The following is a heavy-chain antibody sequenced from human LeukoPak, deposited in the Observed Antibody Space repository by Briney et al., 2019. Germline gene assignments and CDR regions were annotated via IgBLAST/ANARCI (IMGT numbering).Heavy chain of an antibody. J-gene: IGHJ4*02. Sequence: GGSLRLSCAASGFTFSRNWMHWVRQAPGKGLVWVSRINSDGSITNYADSVKGRFTISRDNAKNTMYMQMSSLRAEDTAVYYCAKIDAYWGQGTLVTVSS. CDR1: GFTFSRNW. D-gene: IGHD2-21*01. CDR3: AKIDAY. V-gene: IGHV3-74*01. CDR2: INSDGSIT.